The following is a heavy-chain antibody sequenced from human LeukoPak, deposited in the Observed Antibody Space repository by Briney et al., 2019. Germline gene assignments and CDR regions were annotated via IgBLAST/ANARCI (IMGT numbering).Heavy chain of an antibody. J-gene: IGHJ6*02. CDR1: GGSFSGYY. D-gene: IGHD3-3*01. Sequence: SETLSLTCAVYGGSFSGYYWSWIRQPPGKGLEWIGEINHSGSTNYNPSLKSRVTISVDTPKNQFSLKLSSVTAADTAVYYCARMGAGIFGVVIDPYYYYGMDVWGQGTTVTVSS. V-gene: IGHV4-34*01. CDR3: ARMGAGIFGVVIDPYYYYGMDV. CDR2: INHSGST.